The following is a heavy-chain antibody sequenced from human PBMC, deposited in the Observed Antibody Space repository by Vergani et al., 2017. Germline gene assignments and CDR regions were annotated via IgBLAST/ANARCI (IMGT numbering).Heavy chain of an antibody. CDR1: GGSISSGGYY. V-gene: IGHV4-31*03. J-gene: IGHJ4*02. D-gene: IGHD4-17*01. Sequence: QVQLQESGPGLVKPSQTLSLTCTVSGGSISSGGYYWSWIRQPPGKGLEWIGYIYYSGSTYYNPSLKSRVTLSLDTSKNQFSLKLSSVTAADTAVYYCARGTTVTTPFDYWGQGTLVTVSS. CDR3: ARGTTVTTPFDY. CDR2: IYYSGST.